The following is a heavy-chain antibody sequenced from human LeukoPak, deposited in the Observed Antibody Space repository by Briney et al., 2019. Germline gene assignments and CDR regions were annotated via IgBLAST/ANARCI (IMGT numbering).Heavy chain of an antibody. V-gene: IGHV5-51*01. J-gene: IGHJ3*02. CDR1: GYSFTSYW. CDR3: ARPSYCSGGSCYTLNAFDI. Sequence: GESLKISCKGSGYSFTSYWIGWVRQMPGKGLEWMGIIYPGDSDTRYSPSFQGQVTISADKSIRTAYLQWSSLKASDTAMDYCARPSYCSGGSCYTLNAFDIWGQGTMVTVCS. CDR2: IYPGDSDT. D-gene: IGHD2-15*01.